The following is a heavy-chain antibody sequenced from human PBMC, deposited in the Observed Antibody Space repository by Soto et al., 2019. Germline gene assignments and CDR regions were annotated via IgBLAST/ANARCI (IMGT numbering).Heavy chain of an antibody. V-gene: IGHV3-7*01. J-gene: IGHJ6*02. CDR3: ARDYYGSGSYYTPYYYGMDV. Sequence: GGSLRLSCAASGFTFSSYWMSWVRQAPGKGLEWVANIKQDGSEKYYVDSVKGRFTISRDNAKNSLYLQMNSLRAEDTAVYYCARDYYGSGSYYTPYYYGMDVWGQGTTVTVSS. CDR2: IKQDGSEK. D-gene: IGHD3-10*01. CDR1: GFTFSSYW.